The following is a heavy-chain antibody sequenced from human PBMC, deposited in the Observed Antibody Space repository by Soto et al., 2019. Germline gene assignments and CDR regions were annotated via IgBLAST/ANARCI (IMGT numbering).Heavy chain of an antibody. CDR1: GGSVSSGSYY. Sequence: QVQLQESGPGLVKPSETLSLTCTVSGGSVSSGSYYWSWIRQPPGKGLEWIGYIYYSGSTNYNPSLRSRVXXSXDRXKNQFSLKMSSVTAADTAVYYWARVLANWDWYFDLWGRGTLVTVSS. CDR3: ARVLANWDWYFDL. D-gene: IGHD7-27*01. V-gene: IGHV4-61*01. J-gene: IGHJ2*01. CDR2: IYYSGST.